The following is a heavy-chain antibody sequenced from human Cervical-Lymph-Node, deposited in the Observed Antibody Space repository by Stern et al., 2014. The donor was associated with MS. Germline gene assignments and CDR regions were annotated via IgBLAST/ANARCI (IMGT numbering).Heavy chain of an antibody. J-gene: IGHJ3*02. CDR2: LSYSGTT. Sequence: QLQLQESGPGLVKPSQTLSLACAVSGASVGGGDWYWSWIRQPPGKGLEWLGHLSYSGTTYYKPSLKSRLIISLDTSKNQFSLNLTSVTAADTAVYYCAGAIGKYELLESFDMWGQGTMVTVSS. CDR3: AGAIGKYELLESFDM. CDR1: GASVGGGDWY. V-gene: IGHV4-30-4*01. D-gene: IGHD1-1*01.